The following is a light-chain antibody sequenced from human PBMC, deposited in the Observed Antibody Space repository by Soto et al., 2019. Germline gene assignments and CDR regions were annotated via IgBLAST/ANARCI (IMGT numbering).Light chain of an antibody. J-gene: IGKJ1*01. CDR3: QQYGSSPKT. V-gene: IGKV3-20*01. CDR2: ATS. Sequence: EIVLTHSPGTLSLSPWDRATLSCRASQTISSTYLAWYQQKPGQAPRLLIYATSTRATGIPDRFSGSGSGTDFTLTISRLEPEDFAVYYCQQYGSSPKTFGQGTKVDIK. CDR1: QTISSTY.